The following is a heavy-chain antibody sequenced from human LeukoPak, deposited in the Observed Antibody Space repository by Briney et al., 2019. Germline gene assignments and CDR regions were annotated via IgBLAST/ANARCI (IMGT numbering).Heavy chain of an antibody. Sequence: GGSLRLSCAVSGITLSNYGMSWVRQAPGKGLEWVAGISGSGGGTNYADAVKGRFTISRDNRKNTLHLQMNSLRAEDTAVYFCTKRGVVIRVILVGFHKEAYYFDSWGQGALVIVSS. D-gene: IGHD3-22*01. CDR1: GITLSNYG. CDR3: TKRGVVIRVILVGFHKEAYYFDS. V-gene: IGHV3-23*01. J-gene: IGHJ4*02. CDR2: ISGSGGGT.